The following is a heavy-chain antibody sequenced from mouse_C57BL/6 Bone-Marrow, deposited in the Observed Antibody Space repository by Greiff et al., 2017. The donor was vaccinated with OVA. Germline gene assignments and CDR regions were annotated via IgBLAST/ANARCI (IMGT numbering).Heavy chain of an antibody. J-gene: IGHJ2*01. CDR3: ARSELAFDY. Sequence: VQLQQPGAELVMPGASVKLSCKASGYTFTSYWMHWVKQRPGQGLEWIGEIDPSDSYTNYNQKLKGKSTLTVDKSSSTAYMQLSSLTSEDSAVYYCARSELAFDYWGQGTTLTVSS. CDR1: GYTFTSYW. CDR2: IDPSDSYT. V-gene: IGHV1-69*01.